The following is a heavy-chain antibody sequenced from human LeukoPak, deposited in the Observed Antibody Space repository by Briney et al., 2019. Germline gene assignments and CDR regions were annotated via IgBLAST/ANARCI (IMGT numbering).Heavy chain of an antibody. J-gene: IGHJ2*01. D-gene: IGHD3-3*02. V-gene: IGHV3-53*01. CDR3: ARVGDHFHWNLDL. CDR1: GFTVSTKY. CDR2: IYSGATT. Sequence: GGSLRLSCAAPGFTVSTKYMNWVRQAPGKGLEWVSIIYSGATTYYADSVKGRFTNSRDTSKNTLSLQMNSLRAEDTAVYFCARVGDHFHWNLDLWGRGTLVSVSS.